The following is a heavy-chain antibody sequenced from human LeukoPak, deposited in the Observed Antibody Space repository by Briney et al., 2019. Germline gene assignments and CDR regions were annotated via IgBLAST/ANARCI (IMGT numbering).Heavy chain of an antibody. J-gene: IGHJ4*02. CDR2: LNSDGSST. D-gene: IGHD5-18*01. CDR3: TRDQGGWGYSYGSDF. V-gene: IGHV3-74*01. CDR1: GFTFSSYW. Sequence: GGSLRLSCAASGFTFSSYWMHWVRQAPGKGLVWVSRLNSDGSSTSYADSVRGRFTISRDNAKNTLYLQMNSLRAEDTAVYYCTRDQGGWGYSYGSDFWGQGTLVTVSS.